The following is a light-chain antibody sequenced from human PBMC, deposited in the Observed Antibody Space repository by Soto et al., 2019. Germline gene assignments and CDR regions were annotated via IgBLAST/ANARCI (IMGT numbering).Light chain of an antibody. V-gene: IGKV3-15*01. Sequence: EMVMTQSPATLSVSPGERVTLSCRSSDRVHRNLAWHQQNPGQGPSLPSYYASTRATGVPDRFTGSGSGTEFTLTISSLHSQDAGVYHCKHDNNWPPTFGPGPKVEIK. CDR3: KHDNNWPPT. CDR2: YAS. J-gene: IGKJ3*01. CDR1: DRVHRN.